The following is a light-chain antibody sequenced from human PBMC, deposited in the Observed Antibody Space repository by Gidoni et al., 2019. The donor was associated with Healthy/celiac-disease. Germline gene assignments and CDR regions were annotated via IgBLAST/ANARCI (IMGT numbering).Light chain of an antibody. CDR2: WAS. V-gene: IGKV4-1*01. CDR3: QQYDSTPLT. J-gene: IGKJ3*01. Sequence: DIVMTQSPDSLAVSLGERATINCKSSQSVLYSSNNKNYLAWYQQKPGQPPKLLIYWASTRESGVPDRLSGSGSGTDFTLTISSLQAEDVAVYYCQQYDSTPLTFGPGTKVDIK. CDR1: QSVLYSSNNKNY.